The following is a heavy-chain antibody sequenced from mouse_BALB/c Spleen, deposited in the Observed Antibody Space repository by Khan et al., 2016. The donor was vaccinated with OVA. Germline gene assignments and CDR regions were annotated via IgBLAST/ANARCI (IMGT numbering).Heavy chain of an antibody. J-gene: IGHJ4*01. CDR2: IWGGGNT. CDR1: GFSLTDYD. Sequence: QVQLKESGPGLVAPSQSLSITCTVSGFSLTDYDVSWIRQPPGKGLEWLGVIWGGGNTYYYSALKSRLIISTTNTKSQVFLNMNSLQTADTAMYYCAKGLWSYYFALDYWGQGTSVTVSS. CDR3: AKGLWSYYFALDY. D-gene: IGHD1-1*02. V-gene: IGHV2-6-5*01.